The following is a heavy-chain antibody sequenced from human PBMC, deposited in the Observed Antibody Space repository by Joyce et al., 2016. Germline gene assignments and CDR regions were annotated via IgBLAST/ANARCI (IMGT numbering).Heavy chain of an antibody. CDR2: IRQDESDI. V-gene: IGHV3-7*01. D-gene: IGHD6-19*01. CDR3: VGGRGWLFDF. Sequence: EVQLVASGGALVQPGGSRRLSCSASGLTLSNYWMNWVRQAPGKGLEWVAIIRQDESDIYYSDSVRGRFTISRDNVKNSVHLQMNSLRDDDTAIYYCVGGRGWLFDFWGQGTLVTVSS. J-gene: IGHJ4*02. CDR1: GLTLSNYW.